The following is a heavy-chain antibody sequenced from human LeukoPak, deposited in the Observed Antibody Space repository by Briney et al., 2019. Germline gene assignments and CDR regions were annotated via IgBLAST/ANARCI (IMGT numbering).Heavy chain of an antibody. Sequence: SETLSLTCTVSGGSISSYYWSWLRQPPGKGLEWIGYIYYSGSTNYNPSLKSRVTISVDTSKNQFSLKLSSVTAADTAVYYCAGARGATRLDYWGQGTLVTVSS. CDR3: AGARGATRLDY. CDR2: IYYSGST. J-gene: IGHJ4*02. D-gene: IGHD1-26*01. CDR1: GGSISSYY. V-gene: IGHV4-59*01.